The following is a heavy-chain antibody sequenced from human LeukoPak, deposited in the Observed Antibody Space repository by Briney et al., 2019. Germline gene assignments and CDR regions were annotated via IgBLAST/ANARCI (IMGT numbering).Heavy chain of an antibody. CDR2: IYYSGST. J-gene: IGHJ4*02. CDR3: ARSITMVRGFDY. V-gene: IGHV4-31*03. CDR1: GGSINSGGYY. D-gene: IGHD3-10*01. Sequence: SQTLSLTCTVSGGSINSGGYYWNWIRQHPGKGLGWIGSIYYSGSTYYNPSLKSRLTISVDTSKNHFSLKLSSVTAADTAIYYCARSITMVRGFDYWGQGTLVTVSS.